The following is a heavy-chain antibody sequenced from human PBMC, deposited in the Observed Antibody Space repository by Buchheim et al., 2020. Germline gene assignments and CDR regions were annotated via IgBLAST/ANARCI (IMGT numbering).Heavy chain of an antibody. D-gene: IGHD5-12*01. CDR1: GFTFSSYG. J-gene: IGHJ6*02. CDR3: ARVDSGYDWNFNGMDV. CDR2: IKQDGSEK. V-gene: IGHV3-7*01. Sequence: VQLVESGGGVVQPGRSLRLSCAASGFTFSSYGMHWVRQAPGKGLEWVANIKQDGSEKYVGDSVKGRFTISRDNGKKSVYLQMNSLRVEDTATYYCARVDSGYDWNFNGMDVWGQGTT.